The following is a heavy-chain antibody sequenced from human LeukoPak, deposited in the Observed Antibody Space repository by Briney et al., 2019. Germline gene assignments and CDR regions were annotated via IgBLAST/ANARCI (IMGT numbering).Heavy chain of an antibody. CDR3: ARELCFGGRGARTTDFDY. CDR2: ISSSSSLI. J-gene: IGHJ4*02. V-gene: IGHV3-48*01. CDR1: GFTFVSYN. Sequence: GGSLRLSCAASGFTFVSYNMNWVRQASGKGLEWVAYISSSSSLIYYAGSVKGRFTVSRDSAKRSLYLQMNSLRAEDTAVYYCARELCFGGRGARTTDFDYWGQGTLVTVSS. D-gene: IGHD3-10*01.